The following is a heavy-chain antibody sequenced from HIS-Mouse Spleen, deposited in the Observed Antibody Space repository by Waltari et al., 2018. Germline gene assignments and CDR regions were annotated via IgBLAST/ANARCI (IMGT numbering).Heavy chain of an antibody. V-gene: IGHV3-53*01. J-gene: IGHJ3*02. CDR2: IYRGRST. Sequence: EVQLVESGGGLIQPGGSLRLSCAASGFTVSSNYMSWARQAPGKGLGWVSVIYRGRSTYYADSVKGRFTISRDNSKNTLYLQMNSLRAEDTAVYYCAREEGLDAFDIWGQGTMVTVSS. CDR1: GFTVSSNY. CDR3: AREEGLDAFDI.